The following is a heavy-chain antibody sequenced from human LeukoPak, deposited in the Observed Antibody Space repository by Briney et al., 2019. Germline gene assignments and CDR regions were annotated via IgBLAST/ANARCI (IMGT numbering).Heavy chain of an antibody. D-gene: IGHD6-13*01. Sequence: GSLRLSCAASGFTFSSYSMNWVRQAPGKGLEWVSSISSSSSYIYYADSVKGRFTISRDNAKNSLYLQMNSLRAEDTAVYYCARMAAAGTRAFDIWGQGTMVTVSS. J-gene: IGHJ3*02. CDR2: ISSSSSYI. V-gene: IGHV3-21*01. CDR3: ARMAAAGTRAFDI. CDR1: GFTFSSYS.